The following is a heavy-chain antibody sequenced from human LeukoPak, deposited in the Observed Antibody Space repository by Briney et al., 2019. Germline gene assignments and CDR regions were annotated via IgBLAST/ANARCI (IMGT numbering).Heavy chain of an antibody. J-gene: IGHJ3*02. CDR3: ARDYDFWGGRDAFDI. Sequence: ASVKVSCKASGYTFTSYYMHWVRQAPGQGLEWMGIINPSGGSTSYAQKFQGRVTMTRDTSTSTVYMELSSLRSEDTAVYYCARDYDFWGGRDAFDIWGQGTMVTVSS. CDR2: INPSGGST. CDR1: GYTFTSYY. V-gene: IGHV1-46*01. D-gene: IGHD3-3*01.